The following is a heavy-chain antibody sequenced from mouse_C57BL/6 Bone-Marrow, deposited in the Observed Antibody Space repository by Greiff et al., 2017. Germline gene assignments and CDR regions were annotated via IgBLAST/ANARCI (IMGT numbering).Heavy chain of an antibody. CDR1: GYSFTDYK. CDR3: ASGYDYDYAMDY. CDR2: INPNYGTT. V-gene: IGHV1-39*01. J-gene: IGHJ4*01. Sequence: EVKLQESGPELVKPGASVKISCKASGYSFTDYKMNWVKQSNGKSLEWIGVINPNYGTTSYNQKFKGKATLTVDQSSSTAYMQLNSLTSEDSAVYYCASGYDYDYAMDYWGQGTSVTVSS. D-gene: IGHD2-4*01.